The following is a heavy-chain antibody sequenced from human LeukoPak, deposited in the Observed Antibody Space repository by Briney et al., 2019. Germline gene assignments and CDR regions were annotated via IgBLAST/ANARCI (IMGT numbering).Heavy chain of an antibody. CDR1: GFAFSRYS. V-gene: IGHV3-21*01. J-gene: IGHJ4*02. CDR3: ASNDYRDEGIDS. CDR2: ISYSGPHM. D-gene: IGHD4-17*01. Sequence: MAGRSLRLSCAASGFAFSRYSMNWVRQAPGKGLEWVSPISYSGPHMFYADSVRGRFTISRDNAENSLFLQMNSLRAEDTAVYFCASNDYRDEGIDSWGQGTLVTVSS.